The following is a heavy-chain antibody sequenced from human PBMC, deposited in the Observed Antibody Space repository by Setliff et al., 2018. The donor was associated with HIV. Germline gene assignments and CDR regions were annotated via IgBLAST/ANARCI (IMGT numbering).Heavy chain of an antibody. CDR2: IDYSGTT. J-gene: IGHJ6*02. D-gene: IGHD3-10*01. V-gene: IGHV4-30-4*08. Sequence: TLSLTCAVSGVSLSNTDFYWTWVRQVPGVGLEWIGFIDYSGTTHYNPSLKSRVTISNDMSNNHFSLHLTSVTAADTAIYFCAREGPYYYGMDVWGQGTTVTVSS. CDR3: AREGPYYYGMDV. CDR1: GVSLSNTDFY.